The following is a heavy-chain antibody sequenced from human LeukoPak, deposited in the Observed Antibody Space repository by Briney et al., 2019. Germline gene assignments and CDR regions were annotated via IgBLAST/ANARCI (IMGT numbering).Heavy chain of an antibody. D-gene: IGHD3-22*01. Sequence: SETLSLTCTVSGGSISSYYWNWIRQPAGKGLEWIGRIYTSGSTNYNPSLKSRVTMSVDTSKNQFSLKLSSVTAADTAVYYCARTDSSGYFSWFDPWGQGTLVTVSS. CDR3: ARTDSSGYFSWFDP. V-gene: IGHV4-4*07. J-gene: IGHJ5*02. CDR1: GGSISSYY. CDR2: IYTSGST.